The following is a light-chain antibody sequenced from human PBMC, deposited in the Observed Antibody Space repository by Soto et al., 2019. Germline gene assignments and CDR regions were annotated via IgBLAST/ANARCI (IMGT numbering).Light chain of an antibody. J-gene: IGKJ1*01. CDR1: QSVGSSY. Sequence: EIVLTQSPGTLSVSPGERATLSCRASQSVGSSYLAWYQQKPGQAPRLLIFGASNRATGIPERFVGSGSGTDFTLTIYRLESEDVAVYYCQQYATSLWTFGQGTRLEIQ. CDR2: GAS. CDR3: QQYATSLWT. V-gene: IGKV3-20*01.